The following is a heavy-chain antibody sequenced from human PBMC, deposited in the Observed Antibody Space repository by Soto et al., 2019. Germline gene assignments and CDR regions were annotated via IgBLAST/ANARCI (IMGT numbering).Heavy chain of an antibody. CDR2: TYYRSKWYN. CDR1: GDSVSSNSAA. CDR3: ARGESISVAWFDY. J-gene: IGHJ4*02. Sequence: PSQTLSLTCAISGDSVSSNSAAWNWIMQSPSRGLEWLGRTYYRSKWYNDYAVSVKSRITINPDTSKSQFSLQLNSVTPEDTAVYYCARGESISVAWFDYWGQGTLVTVSS. V-gene: IGHV6-1*01. D-gene: IGHD6-19*01.